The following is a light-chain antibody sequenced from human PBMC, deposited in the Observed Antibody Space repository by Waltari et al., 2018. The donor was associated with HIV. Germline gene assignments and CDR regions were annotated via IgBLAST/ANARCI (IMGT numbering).Light chain of an antibody. CDR3: QQSDDTPAFT. CDR2: AAS. J-gene: IGKJ4*01. Sequence: DIQMTQSPSSLSASVGDRVTIRCRASQYISSYLNWYQQKAGKAPRLLIYAASTLQSGVPSRFSGSGSGTEFTLNISSLQPEDFATYHCQQSDDTPAFTFGGGTKVEIK. CDR1: QYISSY. V-gene: IGKV1-39*01.